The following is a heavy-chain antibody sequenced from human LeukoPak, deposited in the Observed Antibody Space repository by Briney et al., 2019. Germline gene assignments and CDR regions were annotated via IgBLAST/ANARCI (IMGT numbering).Heavy chain of an antibody. Sequence: SETLSLTCTVSGGSISSYYWSWIRQPPGKGLEWIGYIYYSGSTNYNPSLKSRVTISVDTSKNQFSLKLSSVTAADTAVYYCAREGSLWGSNRYLDYWGQGTLVTVSS. D-gene: IGHD3-16*02. J-gene: IGHJ4*02. V-gene: IGHV4-59*01. CDR1: GGSISSYY. CDR2: IYYSGST. CDR3: AREGSLWGSNRYLDY.